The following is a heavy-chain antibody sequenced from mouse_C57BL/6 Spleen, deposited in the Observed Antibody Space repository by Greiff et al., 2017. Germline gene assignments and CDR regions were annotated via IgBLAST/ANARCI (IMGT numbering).Heavy chain of an antibody. CDR2: IDPSDSET. V-gene: IGHV1-52*01. Sequence: QVQLQQPGAELVRPGSSVKLSCKASGYTFTSYWMHWVKQRPIQGLEWIGNIDPSDSETHYNQKFKDKATLTVDKSSSTAYMQLSSLTSEDSAVYYCARGEDYGAFAYWGQGTLVTVSA. CDR3: ARGEDYGAFAY. D-gene: IGHD2-4*01. J-gene: IGHJ3*01. CDR1: GYTFTSYW.